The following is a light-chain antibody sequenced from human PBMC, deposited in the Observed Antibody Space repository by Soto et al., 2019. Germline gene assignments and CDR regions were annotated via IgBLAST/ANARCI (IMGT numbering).Light chain of an antibody. V-gene: IGKV3-20*01. CDR2: GAS. Sequence: EIVLTQPPGTLSLSPGERATLSCRARQSFSSSYLTWYQQKPGQAPRLLLYGASSRATGIPDRFSGSGSGTDFTLTISRLEPEDFAVYYCQQYGSSPPLTFGQGTRLEIK. CDR1: QSFSSSY. J-gene: IGKJ5*01. CDR3: QQYGSSPPLT.